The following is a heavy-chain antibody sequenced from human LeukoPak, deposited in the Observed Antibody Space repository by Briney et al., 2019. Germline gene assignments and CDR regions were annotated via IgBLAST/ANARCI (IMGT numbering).Heavy chain of an antibody. Sequence: GGSLRLSCAASGFTFDDYAMHWVRQAPGKGLEWVSGISWNSGSIGYADSVKGRFTISRDNAKNSLYLQMNSLRAEDMALYYCAKGAAGYYYYYMDVWAKGTTVTVSS. CDR3: AKGAAGYYYYYMDV. J-gene: IGHJ6*03. CDR2: ISWNSGSI. V-gene: IGHV3-9*03. CDR1: GFTFDDYA. D-gene: IGHD1-14*01.